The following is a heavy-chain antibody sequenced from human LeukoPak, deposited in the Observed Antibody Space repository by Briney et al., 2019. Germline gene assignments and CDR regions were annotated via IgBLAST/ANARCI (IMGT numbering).Heavy chain of an antibody. Sequence: SETLFLTCAVYGGSFSDSYWTWIPHRPGKGLEWIGEIHHSGNTHFNPSLQSRVSISVDTAKNQFFLRVASMTAADTALYYCARGRKVSGVRRINWARHENYFFYYIDVWGKGTSVSVSS. CDR1: GGSFSDSY. V-gene: IGHV4-34*01. D-gene: IGHD1-14*01. CDR3: ARGRKVSGVRRINWARHENYFFYYIDV. J-gene: IGHJ6*03. CDR2: IHHSGNT.